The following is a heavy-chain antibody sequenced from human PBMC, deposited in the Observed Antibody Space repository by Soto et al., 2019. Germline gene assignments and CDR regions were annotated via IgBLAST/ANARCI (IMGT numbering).Heavy chain of an antibody. D-gene: IGHD3-9*01. J-gene: IGHJ3*01. CDR1: GGSIISSY. Sequence: SETLSLTCTVSGGSIISSYWSWVLQPPGKGLEYIGYVYYSGSTNYNPSLKSRLTMSLDTSKNQFSLKLGSVTAADTAVYYCASLNFDILTGYYAFDLWGQGTMVT. V-gene: IGHV4-59*08. CDR3: ASLNFDILTGYYAFDL. CDR2: VYYSGST.